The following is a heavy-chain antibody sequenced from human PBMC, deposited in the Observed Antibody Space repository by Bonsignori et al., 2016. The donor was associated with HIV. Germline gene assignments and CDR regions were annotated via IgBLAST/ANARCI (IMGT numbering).Heavy chain of an antibody. Sequence: WIRQPPGKGLEWIGRIYTSGSTNYNPSLKSRVTISVDTSKNQFSLKLSSVTAADTAVYYCASYVLRSNPYYFDYWGQGTLVTVSS. J-gene: IGHJ4*02. CDR3: ASYVLRSNPYYFDY. CDR2: IYTSGST. V-gene: IGHV4-61*02. D-gene: IGHD3-3*01.